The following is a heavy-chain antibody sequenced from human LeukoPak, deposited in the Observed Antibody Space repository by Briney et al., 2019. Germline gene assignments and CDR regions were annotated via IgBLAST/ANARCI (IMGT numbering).Heavy chain of an antibody. CDR1: GFTFSKNF. CDR2: ISYDGRNK. J-gene: IGHJ4*02. Sequence: GGSLRLSCAASGFTFSKNFMHWVRQAPGKGLEWVAVISYDGRNKYYADSVKGRFTISRDNSKNTLYLQMNSLRAEDTAVYYCARDTDTATLGDYWGQGTLVTVSS. CDR3: ARDTDTATLGDY. D-gene: IGHD5-18*01. V-gene: IGHV3-30*07.